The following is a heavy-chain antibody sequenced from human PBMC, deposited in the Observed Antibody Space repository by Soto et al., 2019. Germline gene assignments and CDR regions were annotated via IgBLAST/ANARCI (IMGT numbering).Heavy chain of an antibody. J-gene: IGHJ5*02. V-gene: IGHV4-39*01. Sequence: SETLSLTCSVSGGSITSRSYFWGWIRQPPGKGLEWIGNIYYSGNTYYNPSLKSRVTISVDASQNQFSLKLTSVTAADTAVYYCARFRDFSYWFDPWGQGTQVTVSS. D-gene: IGHD3-3*01. CDR2: IYYSGNT. CDR1: GGSITSRSYF. CDR3: ARFRDFSYWFDP.